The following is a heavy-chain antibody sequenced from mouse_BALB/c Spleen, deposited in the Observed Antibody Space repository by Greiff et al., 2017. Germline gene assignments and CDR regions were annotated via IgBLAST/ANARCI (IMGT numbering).Heavy chain of an antibody. V-gene: IGHV5-12-2*01. Sequence: EVMLVESGGGLVQPGGSLKLSCAASGFTFSSYTMSWVRQTPEKRLEWVAYISNGGGSTYYPDTVKGRFTISRDNAKNTLYLQMSSLKSEDTAMYYCARHNYGSSPFAYWGQGTLVTVSA. CDR1: GFTFSSYT. CDR2: ISNGGGST. J-gene: IGHJ3*01. CDR3: ARHNYGSSPFAY. D-gene: IGHD1-1*01.